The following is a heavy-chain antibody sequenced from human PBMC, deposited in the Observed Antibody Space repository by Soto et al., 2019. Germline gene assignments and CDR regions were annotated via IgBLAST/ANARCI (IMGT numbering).Heavy chain of an antibody. D-gene: IGHD2-15*01. V-gene: IGHV3-23*01. Sequence: GGSLRLSCAASGFTFSSYAMSWVRQAPGKGLEWVSAISGRGGSTYYADSVKGRFTISRDNSKNTLYLQMNSLRAEDTAVYYCAKDHLSWVVVAATFDYWGQGTLVTVSS. CDR1: GFTFSSYA. CDR3: AKDHLSWVVVAATFDY. J-gene: IGHJ4*02. CDR2: ISGRGGST.